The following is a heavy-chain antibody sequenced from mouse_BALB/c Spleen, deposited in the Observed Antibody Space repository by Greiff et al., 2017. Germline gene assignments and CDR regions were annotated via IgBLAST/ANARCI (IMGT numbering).Heavy chain of an antibody. CDR1: GYNFTSYW. J-gene: IGHJ4*01. D-gene: IGHD1-1*01. Sequence: VQLQQPGAELVKPGTSVKLSCKASGYNFTSYWINWVKLRPGQGLEWIGDIYPGSGSTNYNEKFKSKATLTVDTSSSTAYMQLSSLASEDSALYYCARTVVAYYYAMDYWGQGTSVTVSS. CDR2: IYPGSGST. V-gene: IGHV1-55*01. CDR3: ARTVVAYYYAMDY.